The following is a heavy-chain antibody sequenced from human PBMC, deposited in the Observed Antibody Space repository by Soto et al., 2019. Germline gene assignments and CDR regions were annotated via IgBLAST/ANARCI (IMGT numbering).Heavy chain of an antibody. CDR3: ARDTPSPRVEMAPNKGGSDY. V-gene: IGHV1-18*01. J-gene: IGHJ4*02. D-gene: IGHD1-26*01. Sequence: QVQLVQSGAEVKKPGASVKVSCKASGYTFTSYGISWVRQAPGQGLEWMGWISAYNGNTNYAQKLQGRVTMTTDTSTSTAYMELRSLRSDDTAVYYCARDTPSPRVEMAPNKGGSDYWGQGTLVTVSS. CDR1: GYTFTSYG. CDR2: ISAYNGNT.